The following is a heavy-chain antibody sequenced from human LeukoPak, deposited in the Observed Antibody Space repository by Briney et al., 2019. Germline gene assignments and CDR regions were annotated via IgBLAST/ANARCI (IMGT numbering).Heavy chain of an antibody. CDR3: ARTYYYNSGSPLDAFDI. CDR2: ISSSSSTI. D-gene: IGHD3-10*01. CDR1: GFTFSGYS. J-gene: IGHJ3*02. Sequence: PGGSLRLSCAASGFTFSGYSMNWVRQAPGKGLEWVSYISSSSSTIYYVGFVKGRFTISRDNAKNSLYLQMNSLRDEDTAVYYCARTYYYNSGSPLDAFDIWGQGTMVTVSS. V-gene: IGHV3-48*02.